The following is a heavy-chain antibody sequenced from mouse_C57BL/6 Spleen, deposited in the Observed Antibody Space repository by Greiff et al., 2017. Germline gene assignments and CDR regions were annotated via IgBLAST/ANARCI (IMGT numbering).Heavy chain of an antibody. J-gene: IGHJ2*01. D-gene: IGHD2-5*01. Sequence: EVQVVESGPELVKPGDSVKISCKASGYSFTGYFMNWVMQSHGKSLEWIGRINPYNGDTFYNQKFKGKATLTVAKSSSTAHMELRSLTSEDSAVYYCARQRGYSNYDYFDYWGQGTTLTVSS. CDR2: INPYNGDT. CDR1: GYSFTGYF. V-gene: IGHV1-20*01. CDR3: ARQRGYSNYDYFDY.